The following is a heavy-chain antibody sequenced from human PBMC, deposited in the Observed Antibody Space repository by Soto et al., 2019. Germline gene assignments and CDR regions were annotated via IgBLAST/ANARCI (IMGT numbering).Heavy chain of an antibody. CDR2: IYYSGST. V-gene: IGHV4-61*01. CDR3: ARARQLRGYYYYGMDV. J-gene: IGHJ6*02. CDR1: GGSVSSGSYY. Sequence: SETLSLTCTVSGGSVSSGSYYWSWIRQPPGKGLEWIGYIYYSGSTNYNPSLKSRVTISVDTSKNQFSLKLSSVTAADTAVYYCARARQLRGYYYYGMDVWGQGTTVTVSS.